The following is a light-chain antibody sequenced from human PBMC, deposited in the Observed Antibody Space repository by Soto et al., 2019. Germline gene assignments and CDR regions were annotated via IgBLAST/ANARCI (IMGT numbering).Light chain of an antibody. CDR1: QSVSSSY. J-gene: IGKJ1*01. CDR3: QQYGSSPPWT. Sequence: EIMSKQSPGTLSLSPGERATLSCRASQSVSSSYLAWYQQKPGQAPRLLIYGASSRATGIPDRFSGSGSGTDFTLTISRLEPEDFAVYYCQQYGSSPPWTFGQGTKV. CDR2: GAS. V-gene: IGKV3-20*01.